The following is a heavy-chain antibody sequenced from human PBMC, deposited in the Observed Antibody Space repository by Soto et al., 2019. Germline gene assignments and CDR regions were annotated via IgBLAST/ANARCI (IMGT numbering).Heavy chain of an antibody. CDR1: GGSINNGAYF. Sequence: QLQLKESGSGLLRPSQTLSLTCAVSGGSINNGAYFWTWIRQSPGKGLEWVGYILQSGGTFYNPSLRSRATISLERSRNQFSLKLTSVMAADTAVYFCARRRKGQPTYVDLWGQGILVAVSS. J-gene: IGHJ4*02. CDR2: ILQSGGT. CDR3: ARRRKGQPTYVDL. D-gene: IGHD5-18*01. V-gene: IGHV4-30-2*06.